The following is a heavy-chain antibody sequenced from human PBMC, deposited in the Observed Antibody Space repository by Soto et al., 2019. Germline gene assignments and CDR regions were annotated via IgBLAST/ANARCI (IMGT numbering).Heavy chain of an antibody. CDR3: AKVEGSSWYIWGMDV. Sequence: SLRLSCAASGLTFSSYGMHWVRQAPGKGLEWVTIISYDGSNKYYADSVKGRFTISRDNSKNTLYLQMNSLRAEDTAVYYCAKVEGSSWYIWGMDVWGQGTTVTVSS. J-gene: IGHJ6*02. V-gene: IGHV3-30*18. CDR2: ISYDGSNK. CDR1: GLTFSSYG. D-gene: IGHD6-13*01.